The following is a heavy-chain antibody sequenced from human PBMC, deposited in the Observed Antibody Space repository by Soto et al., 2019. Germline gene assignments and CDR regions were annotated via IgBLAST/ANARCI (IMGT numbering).Heavy chain of an antibody. CDR2: ISDGGST. Sequence: SLTCNVSGGSIYTYYWNWIRQSPGKGLEWIGYISDGGSTNYNPSLKSRVTISVDTSKNQFSLKLSSVTAADTAVYFCARSVAVPGAHIDYWGQGTQVTVSS. D-gene: IGHD6-19*01. V-gene: IGHV4-59*01. CDR1: GGSIYTYY. CDR3: ARSVAVPGAHIDY. J-gene: IGHJ4*02.